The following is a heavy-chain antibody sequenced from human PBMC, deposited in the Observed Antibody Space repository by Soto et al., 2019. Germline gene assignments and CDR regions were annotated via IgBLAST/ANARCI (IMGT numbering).Heavy chain of an antibody. CDR2: MSHDGRNK. J-gene: IGHJ4*02. D-gene: IGHD6-19*01. CDR3: ARDGRERQWLDFFDY. Sequence: QVHLVESGGGVVQPGTSLRLSCAASGFTFSSYAIHWFRQAPGEGLEWVAVMSHDGRNKYYAESVKGRFTITRDNSKNTLYLEMNSLRPEDTAVYYCARDGRERQWLDFFDYWGQGTLVTVSS. CDR1: GFTFSSYA. V-gene: IGHV3-30*04.